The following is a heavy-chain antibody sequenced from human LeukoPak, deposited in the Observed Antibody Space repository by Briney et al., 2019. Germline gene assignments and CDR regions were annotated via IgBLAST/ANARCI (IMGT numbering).Heavy chain of an antibody. D-gene: IGHD6-13*01. V-gene: IGHV1-58*02. CDR3: AATAGWYSSSWGTYYYYGMDV. J-gene: IGHJ6*02. CDR2: IVVGSGNT. CDR1: GFTFTSSA. Sequence: ASVKVSCKASGFTFTSSAMQWVRQARGQRLEWIGWIVVGSGNTNYAQKFQERVTITRDMSTSTAYMELSSLRSEDTAVYYCAATAGWYSSSWGTYYYYGMDVWGQGTTVTVSS.